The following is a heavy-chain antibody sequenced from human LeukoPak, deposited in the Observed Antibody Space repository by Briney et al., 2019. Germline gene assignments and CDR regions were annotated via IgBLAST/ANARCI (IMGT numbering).Heavy chain of an antibody. CDR1: GYTFTSYD. Sequence: ASVKVSCKASGYTFTSYDINWVRQATGQGLEWMGWMNPNSGNTGYAQKFQGRVTMTRNTSISTAYMELSSLRSEDTAVYYCARTHGSGWNGDFIRYYYYGMDVWGQGTTVTVSS. D-gene: IGHD6-19*01. CDR2: MNPNSGNT. J-gene: IGHJ6*02. V-gene: IGHV1-8*01. CDR3: ARTHGSGWNGDFIRYYYYGMDV.